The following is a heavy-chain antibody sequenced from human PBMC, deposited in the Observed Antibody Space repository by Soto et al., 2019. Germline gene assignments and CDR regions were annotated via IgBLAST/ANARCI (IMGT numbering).Heavy chain of an antibody. CDR1: GFTFSDYY. J-gene: IGHJ4*02. Sequence: QVQLVESGGGLVKPGGSLRLTCAASGFTFSDYYMSWIRQAPGKGLEWITYISSSGSNVYYGDSVKGRFTISRDNAENSLYPQMNSLRAEDTAVYYCVRDCGTSCDFWGQGTLVTVSS. V-gene: IGHV3-11*01. D-gene: IGHD2-2*01. CDR2: ISSSGSNV. CDR3: VRDCGTSCDF.